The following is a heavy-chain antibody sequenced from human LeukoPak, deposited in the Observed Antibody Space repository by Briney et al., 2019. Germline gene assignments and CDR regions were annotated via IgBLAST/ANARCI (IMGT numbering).Heavy chain of an antibody. CDR2: IIPIFGTA. D-gene: IGHD1-1*01. J-gene: IGHJ6*03. Sequence: ASVKVSCKASGGTFSSYAISWVRQAPGQGLEWMGGIIPIFGTANYAQKFQGRVTITADKSTSTVYMELSSLRSEDTAVYYCARGKMNGREFYYYYYYMDVWGKGTTVTVSS. V-gene: IGHV1-69*06. CDR1: GGTFSSYA. CDR3: ARGKMNGREFYYYYYYMDV.